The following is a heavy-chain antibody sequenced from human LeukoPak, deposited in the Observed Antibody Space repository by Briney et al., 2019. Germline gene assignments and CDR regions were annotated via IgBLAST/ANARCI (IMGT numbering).Heavy chain of an antibody. CDR2: ISTGGEST. CDR3: ARKGYCSGGSCYAFNY. J-gene: IGHJ4*02. V-gene: IGHV3-23*01. Sequence: GGSPRLSCAASGYTFSNYAMSWVRQAPGTGLEWVSGISTGGESTYYADSVKGRFTISRDISKNTLYLQMNSLRAEDTAVYYCARKGYCSGGSCYAFNYWGQGTLVTVSS. CDR1: GYTFSNYA. D-gene: IGHD2-15*01.